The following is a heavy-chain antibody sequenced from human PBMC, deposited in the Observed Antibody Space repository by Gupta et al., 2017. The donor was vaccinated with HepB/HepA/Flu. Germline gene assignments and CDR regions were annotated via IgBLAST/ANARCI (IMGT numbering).Heavy chain of an antibody. CDR2: IGSGSNT. CDR1: GFTFTSYA. D-gene: IGHD3-16*01. J-gene: IGHJ4*02. CDR3: ATAGATWGPFAY. V-gene: IGHV3-23*01. Sequence: EVQLLESGGGLVQPGGSLRLSCAASGFTFTSYAMSWVRQAPGKGLEWVLSIGSGSNTIYADSVKGRFTTSRDNSKNTLYLQMNSLGAEDTALYYCATAGATWGPFAYWGQGTLVTVSS.